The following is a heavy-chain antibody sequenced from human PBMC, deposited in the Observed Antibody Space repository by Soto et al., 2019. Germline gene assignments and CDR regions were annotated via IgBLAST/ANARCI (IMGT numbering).Heavy chain of an antibody. CDR3: VTSTRPGIAVAGTHFDY. D-gene: IGHD6-19*01. J-gene: IGHJ4*02. V-gene: IGHV1-69*01. Sequence: QVQLVQSGAEVKKPGSSVKVSCKASGGTFSSYAISWVRQAPGQGLEWMGGIIPIFGTANYAQKFQGRVTITADESTSTAYMELSSLRSEDTAVYYCVTSTRPGIAVAGTHFDYWGQGTLVTVSS. CDR2: IIPIFGTA. CDR1: GGTFSSYA.